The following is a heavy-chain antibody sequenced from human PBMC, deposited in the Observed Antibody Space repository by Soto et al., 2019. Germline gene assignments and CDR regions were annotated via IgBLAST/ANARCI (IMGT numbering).Heavy chain of an antibody. Sequence: QLQLQESGSGLVKPSQTLSLTCAVSGGSISSGGYSRRWIRQPPGKGLEWIGYIYHSGYTYCNPSLKSRVTISVDRSKNQFSLKLSSVTAADTAVYYCARAHYGDYGYGMDVWGQGTRVTVSS. V-gene: IGHV4-30-2*01. CDR2: IYHSGYT. J-gene: IGHJ6*02. CDR1: GGSISSGGYS. CDR3: ARAHYGDYGYGMDV. D-gene: IGHD4-17*01.